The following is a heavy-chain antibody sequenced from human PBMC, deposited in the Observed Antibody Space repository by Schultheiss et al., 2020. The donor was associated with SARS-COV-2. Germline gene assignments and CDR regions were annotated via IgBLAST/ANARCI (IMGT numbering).Heavy chain of an antibody. CDR1: GFTFSSYG. Sequence: GGSLRLSCAASGFTFSSYGMHWVRQAPGKGLEWVAVIWYDGSNKYYADSVKGRFTISRDNAKNSLYLQMNSLRAEDTAVYYCARADSFDYWGQGTLVTVSS. CDR3: ARADSFDY. V-gene: IGHV3-33*08. J-gene: IGHJ4*02. CDR2: IWYDGSNK. D-gene: IGHD3-22*01.